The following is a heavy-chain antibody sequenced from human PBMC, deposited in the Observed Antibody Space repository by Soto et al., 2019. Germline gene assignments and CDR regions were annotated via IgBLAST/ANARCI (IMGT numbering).Heavy chain of an antibody. D-gene: IGHD6-13*01. CDR2: IYYSGST. Sequence: SETLSLTXTVSGGSISSYYWSWIRQPPGKGLEWIGYIYYSGSTNYNPSLKSRVTISVDTSKNQFSLKLSSVTAADTAVYYCARGVHSSSWYGRDYYYYGMDVWGQGTTVTVSS. J-gene: IGHJ6*02. V-gene: IGHV4-59*01. CDR3: ARGVHSSSWYGRDYYYYGMDV. CDR1: GGSISSYY.